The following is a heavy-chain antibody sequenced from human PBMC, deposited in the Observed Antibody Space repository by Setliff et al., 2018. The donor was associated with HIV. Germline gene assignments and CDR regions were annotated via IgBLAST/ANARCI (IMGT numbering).Heavy chain of an antibody. CDR2: INHRGST. CDR3: ARQGGGSHFDY. J-gene: IGHJ4*02. Sequence: PSETLSLTCAVYGGSFSGYYWSWIRQPPGKGLKWIGEINHRGSTDYMPSLKGRVTISVDTSKNQFSLKLNSVTAADTAVYYCARQGGGSHFDYWGQGALVTVSS. D-gene: IGHD3-16*01. V-gene: IGHV4-34*01. CDR1: GGSFSGYY.